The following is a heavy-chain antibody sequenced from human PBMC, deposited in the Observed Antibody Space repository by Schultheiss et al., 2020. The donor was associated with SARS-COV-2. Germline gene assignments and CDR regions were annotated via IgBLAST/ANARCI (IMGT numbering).Heavy chain of an antibody. CDR1: GFTFSSYA. V-gene: IGHV3-23*01. Sequence: GGSLRLSCAASGFTFSSYAMSWVRQAPGKGLEWVSAISGSGGSTYYADSVKGRFTISRENAKNSLYLQMNSLRAEDTAVYYCARDYGDYAFYGMDVWGQGTTVTVSS. J-gene: IGHJ6*02. D-gene: IGHD4-17*01. CDR3: ARDYGDYAFYGMDV. CDR2: ISGSGGST.